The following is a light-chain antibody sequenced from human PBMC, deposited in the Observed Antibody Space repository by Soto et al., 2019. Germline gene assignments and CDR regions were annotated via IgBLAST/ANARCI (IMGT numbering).Light chain of an antibody. J-gene: IGKJ1*01. V-gene: IGKV1-5*03. CDR2: KAS. CDR3: KHYNSYSEA. Sequence: DIQMTQSPSTLSGSVGDRVTITCRASQTISSWLAWYQQKPGKAPKLLIYKASTLKSGVPSRFSGNGSGTEFTLTISSLQPDDFATYYCKHYNSYSEAFGQGTKVELK. CDR1: QTISSW.